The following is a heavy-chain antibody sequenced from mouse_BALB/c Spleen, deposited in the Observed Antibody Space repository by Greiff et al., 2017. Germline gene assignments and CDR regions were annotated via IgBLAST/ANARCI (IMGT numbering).Heavy chain of an antibody. J-gene: IGHJ4*01. Sequence: VQLQQPGAELVRPGASVKLSCKASGYTFTSYWINWVKQRPGQGLEWIGNIYPSDSYTNYNQKFKDKATLTVDKSSSTAYMQLSSPTSEDSAVYYCTRLRDAMDYWGQGTSVTVSS. V-gene: IGHV1-69*02. CDR3: TRLRDAMDY. CDR2: IYPSDSYT. CDR1: GYTFTSYW.